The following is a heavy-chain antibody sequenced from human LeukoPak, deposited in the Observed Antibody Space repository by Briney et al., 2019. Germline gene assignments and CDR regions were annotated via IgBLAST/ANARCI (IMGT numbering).Heavy chain of an antibody. D-gene: IGHD2-8*01. CDR1: GGSITTTNW. Sequence: PAGTLSLTCGASGGSITTTNWWSWVRQPPGQGLEWIGEMPLSGVTNYSPSLKSRVTMSLDMAKNQLSLHLSSVTAADTAVYYCSRENGAFSPFGFWGQGTLVTVSS. CDR3: SRENGAFSPFGF. J-gene: IGHJ4*02. V-gene: IGHV4-4*02. CDR2: MPLSGVT.